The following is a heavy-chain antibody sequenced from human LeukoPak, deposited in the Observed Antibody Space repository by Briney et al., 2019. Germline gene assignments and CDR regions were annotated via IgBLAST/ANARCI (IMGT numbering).Heavy chain of an antibody. CDR1: GSTFSSLV. D-gene: IGHD3-10*01. CDR2: INGRESDT. J-gene: IGHJ4*02. V-gene: IGHV3-23*01. CDR3: GKEVGGSGTYYLQY. Sequence: PGGSLRLSCAASGSTFSSLVMSWVRQIPGKGLEWVSSINGRESDTHYADSVKGRFTISRDNSKDTLYLQMNSLRPEDTAIYYCGKEVGGSGTYYLQYWGQGTLVSVSS.